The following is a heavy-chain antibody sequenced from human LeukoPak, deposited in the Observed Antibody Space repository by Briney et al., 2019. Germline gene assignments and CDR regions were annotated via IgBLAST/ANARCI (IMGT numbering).Heavy chain of an antibody. V-gene: IGHV3-7*01. CDR2: INQDGTEK. Sequence: GESLRLSCAASGFTFSTYWMSWVRQLPGKGLEWVANINQDGTEKYYVDSVKGRFTISRDNAKNSLDLQMNSLRVEDTGIYYCVKVAKYYYGSETYYFFEHWGQGTPVTASS. D-gene: IGHD3-10*01. J-gene: IGHJ4*02. CDR3: VKVAKYYYGSETYYFFEH. CDR1: GFTFSTYW.